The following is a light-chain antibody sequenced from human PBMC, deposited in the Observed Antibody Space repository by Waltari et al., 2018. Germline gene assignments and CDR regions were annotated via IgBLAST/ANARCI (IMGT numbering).Light chain of an antibody. V-gene: IGLV2-8*01. Sequence: QSALTQPPSASGSPGQSVTISCTGTSSDVGARNFVSWYQQHPGKAPKLLIYEVNKRPSGVPNRFSGSKSGNTASLTVFGLQAEDEADYYCYSYGGSNKVFGGGTKLTVL. CDR3: YSYGGSNKV. CDR1: SSDVGARNF. J-gene: IGLJ3*02. CDR2: EVN.